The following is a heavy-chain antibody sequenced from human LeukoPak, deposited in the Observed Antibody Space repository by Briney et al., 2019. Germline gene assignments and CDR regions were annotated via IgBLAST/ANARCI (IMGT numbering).Heavy chain of an antibody. Sequence: ASVKVSCTASGYTFSDYYIHWLRQAPGQGLEWMGWINPKSGGTNYAQYFQGRVTMTTDTSISTAYMELSRLRSDDTALYYCARGGWSGYSYGSEPEKYFDYWGQGTLVTVSS. J-gene: IGHJ4*02. D-gene: IGHD5-18*01. CDR1: GYTFSDYY. CDR2: INPKSGGT. V-gene: IGHV1-2*02. CDR3: ARGGWSGYSYGSEPEKYFDY.